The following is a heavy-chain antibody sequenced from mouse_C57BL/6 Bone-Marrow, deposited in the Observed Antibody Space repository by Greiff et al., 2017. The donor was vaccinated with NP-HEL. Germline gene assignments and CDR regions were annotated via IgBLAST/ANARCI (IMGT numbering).Heavy chain of an antibody. Sequence: VKLMESGAELARPGASVKLSCKASGYTFTSYGISWVKQRTGQGLEWIGEIYPRSGNTYYNEKFKGKATLTADKSSSTAYMELRSLTSEDSAVYFCARSPYYGSSYYAMDYWGQGTSVTVSS. CDR3: ARSPYYGSSYYAMDY. V-gene: IGHV1-81*01. D-gene: IGHD1-1*01. CDR2: IYPRSGNT. J-gene: IGHJ4*01. CDR1: GYTFTSYG.